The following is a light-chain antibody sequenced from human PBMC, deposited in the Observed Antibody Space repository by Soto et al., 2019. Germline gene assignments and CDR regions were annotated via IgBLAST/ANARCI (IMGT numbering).Light chain of an antibody. CDR1: QSVSTR. CDR3: QQYNSYSWT. CDR2: DAS. J-gene: IGKJ1*01. Sequence: DIQMTQSPYSLSASVGDRVTIICLASQSVSTRLAWYQQKPGKAPKVLIYDASSWAGGVPSRFTGSGSGTEFTLTITSLQPDDFATYYCQQYNSYSWTFGQGTKVDIK. V-gene: IGKV1-5*02.